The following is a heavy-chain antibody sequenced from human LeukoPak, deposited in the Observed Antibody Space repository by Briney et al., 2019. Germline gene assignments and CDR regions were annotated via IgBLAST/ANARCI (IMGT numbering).Heavy chain of an antibody. D-gene: IGHD4-17*01. V-gene: IGHV3-23*01. CDR2: ISGSGARI. CDR1: GFTVTNNY. Sequence: GGSLRLACAASGFTVTNNYMTWVRQAPGKGLEWVSSISGSGARIHYADSVKGRFTISRDNSKNTLSVQMNSLRAEDTAVYYCATDPPGTGDFAKYYFDSWGQGTLVTVSS. CDR3: ATDPPGTGDFAKYYFDS. J-gene: IGHJ4*02.